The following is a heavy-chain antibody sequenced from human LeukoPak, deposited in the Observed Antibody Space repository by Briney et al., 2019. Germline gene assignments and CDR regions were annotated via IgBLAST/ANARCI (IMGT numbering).Heavy chain of an antibody. D-gene: IGHD5-12*01. J-gene: IGHJ4*02. CDR1: GGSISSGGYS. CDR2: IYHSGST. CDR3: ARHGRIVATIFPYFDY. V-gene: IGHV4-30-2*01. Sequence: SETLSLTCAVSGGSISSGGYSWSWIRQPPGKGLEWIGYIYHSGSTYYNPSLKSRVTISVDTSKNQFSLKLSSVTAADTAVYYCARHGRIVATIFPYFDYWGQGTLVTVSS.